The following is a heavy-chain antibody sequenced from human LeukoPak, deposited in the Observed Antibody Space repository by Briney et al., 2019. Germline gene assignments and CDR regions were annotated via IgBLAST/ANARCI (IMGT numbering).Heavy chain of an antibody. CDR1: GSTFSSYS. D-gene: IGHD3-16*02. Sequence: HSGGSLRLSCAASGSTFSSYSMNWVRQAPGKGLEWVSYISSSSSTIYYADSVKGRFTISRDNAKNSLYLQMNSLRAEDTAVYYCARVAPPDYVWGSYRYTDYWGQGTLVTVSS. V-gene: IGHV3-48*04. J-gene: IGHJ4*02. CDR3: ARVAPPDYVWGSYRYTDY. CDR2: ISSSSSTI.